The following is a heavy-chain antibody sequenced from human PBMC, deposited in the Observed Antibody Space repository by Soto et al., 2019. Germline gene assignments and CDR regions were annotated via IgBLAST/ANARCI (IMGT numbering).Heavy chain of an antibody. CDR2: IIPIFGTA. CDR3: ARDVVVPAAIRWFDP. V-gene: IGHV1-69*13. CDR1: GRTFSSYA. Sequence: SVKVSCKASGRTFSSYAISWVRQAPGQGLEWMGGIIPIFGTANYAQKFQGRVTITADESTSTAYMELSSLRSEDTAVYYCARDVVVPAAIRWFDPWGQGTLVTVSS. J-gene: IGHJ5*02. D-gene: IGHD2-2*02.